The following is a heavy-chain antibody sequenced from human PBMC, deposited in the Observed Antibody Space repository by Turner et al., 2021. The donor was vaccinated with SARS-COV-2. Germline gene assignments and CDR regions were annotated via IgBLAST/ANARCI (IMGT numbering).Heavy chain of an antibody. CDR3: ARDVPTYYYDSSGYYTDAFDI. CDR2: IRSSSSYI. V-gene: IGHV3-21*01. D-gene: IGHD3-22*01. CDR1: GFTFSSYS. J-gene: IGHJ3*02. Sequence: EVQLVESGGGLVKPGGSLRLSCAASGFTFSSYSMNWVRQAPGKGLEWVSSIRSSSSYIYYADSVKGRFTISRDNAKNSLYLQMNSLRAEDTAVYYCARDVPTYYYDSSGYYTDAFDIWGQGTMVTVSS.